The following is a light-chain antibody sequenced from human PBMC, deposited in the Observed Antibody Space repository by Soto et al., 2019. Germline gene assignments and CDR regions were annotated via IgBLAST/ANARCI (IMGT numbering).Light chain of an antibody. CDR1: SSDVGGSNS. J-gene: IGLJ3*02. Sequence: QSVLTQPPSVSGSPGQSVTISCTGTSSDVGGSNSVSWYQQHPGKAPKLLIYDVHRRPSGVPDRFSGSKSGTTASRTITGLRAKDEDIYNCFPYAGHFPWVFGGGTKLTF. CDR2: DVH. V-gene: IGLV2-11*01. CDR3: FPYAGHFPWV.